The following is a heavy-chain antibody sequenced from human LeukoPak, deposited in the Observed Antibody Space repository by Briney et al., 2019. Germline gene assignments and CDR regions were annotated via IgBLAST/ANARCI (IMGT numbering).Heavy chain of an antibody. V-gene: IGHV1-3*01. J-gene: IGHJ6*02. D-gene: IGHD3-22*01. CDR2: INAGNGNT. CDR3: ARGNLANYDSSGYYYYYYGMDV. Sequence: GASVKVSCKASGYTFTSYAMHWVRQAPGQRLEWMGWINAGNGNTKYSQKFQGRVTITRDTSASTAYMELSSLRSEDTAVYYCARGNLANYDSSGYYYYYYGMDVWGQGTTVTVSS. CDR1: GYTFTSYA.